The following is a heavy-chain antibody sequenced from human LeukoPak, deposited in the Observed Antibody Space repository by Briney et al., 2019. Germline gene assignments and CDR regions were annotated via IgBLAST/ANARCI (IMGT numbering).Heavy chain of an antibody. V-gene: IGHV3-11*01. J-gene: IGHJ6*02. CDR1: GFTFSVYS. CDR3: ARRSSLQGGMDV. Sequence: GGSLRLSCVASGFTFSVYSMTWIRQAPGKGLESVSYISSGGSTIYYADSVTGRFTISRDNAKNSLYLQMNSLRAEDTAVYYCARRSSLQGGMDVWGQGTTVTVSS. D-gene: IGHD4-11*01. CDR2: ISSGGSTI.